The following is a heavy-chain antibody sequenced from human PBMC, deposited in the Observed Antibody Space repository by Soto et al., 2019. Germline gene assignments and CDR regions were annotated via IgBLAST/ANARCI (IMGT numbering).Heavy chain of an antibody. CDR2: LIPKFHTE. J-gene: IGHJ6*02. Sequence: HVQLLQSGAEVKEPGSGMLLSCKASGGTFSNSAVSWVRQAPGQDLEWLGGLIPKFHTEVYAQKFYGRASITADTSATTAYLGLGRLSPDDTAVYYCARTPEGQLYYNYGFDLWGLGTTVTVS. CDR3: ARTPEGQLYYNYGFDL. CDR1: GGTFSNSA. V-gene: IGHV1-69*06.